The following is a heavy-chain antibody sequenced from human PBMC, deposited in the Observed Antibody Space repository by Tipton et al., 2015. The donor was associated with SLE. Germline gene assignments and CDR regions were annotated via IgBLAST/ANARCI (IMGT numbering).Heavy chain of an antibody. Sequence: TLSLTCAVYGGSFSGYYWSWIRQPPGKGLEWIGEINHSGSTNYNPSLKSRVTISVDTSKNQFSLKLSSVTAADTTVYYCARGPQDNWFDPWGQGTLVTVSS. J-gene: IGHJ5*02. CDR2: INHSGST. CDR1: GGSFSGYY. CDR3: ARGPQDNWFDP. V-gene: IGHV4-34*01.